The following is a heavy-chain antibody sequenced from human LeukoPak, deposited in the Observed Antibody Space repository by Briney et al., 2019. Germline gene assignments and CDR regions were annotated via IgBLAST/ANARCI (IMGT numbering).Heavy chain of an antibody. J-gene: IGHJ6*03. V-gene: IGHV1-69*13. Sequence: GASVKVSCKASGGTFSSYAICWVRQAPGQGLKWMGGIIPIFGTANYAQKFQGRVTITADESTSAAYMELSSLRSEDTAVYYCAREDIAAAAEDYYYYMDVWGKGTTVTVSS. D-gene: IGHD6-13*01. CDR3: AREDIAAAAEDYYYYMDV. CDR2: IIPIFGTA. CDR1: GGTFSSYA.